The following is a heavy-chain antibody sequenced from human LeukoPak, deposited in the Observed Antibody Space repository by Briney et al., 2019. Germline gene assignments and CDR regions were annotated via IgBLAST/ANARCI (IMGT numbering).Heavy chain of an antibody. CDR1: GGTFSSYA. D-gene: IGHD3-22*01. J-gene: IGHJ4*02. Sequence: SVKVSCKASGGTFSSYAISWVRQAPGQGLEWMGGIIPIFGTANYAQKFQGRVTITADKSTSTAYMELSSLRSEDTAVYYCARALYYYDSSGYYPWDYWGQGTLVTVSS. V-gene: IGHV1-69*06. CDR3: ARALYYYDSSGYYPWDY. CDR2: IIPIFGTA.